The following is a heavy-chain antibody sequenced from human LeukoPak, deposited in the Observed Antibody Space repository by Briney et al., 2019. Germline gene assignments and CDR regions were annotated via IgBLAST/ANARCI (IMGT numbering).Heavy chain of an antibody. CDR2: MNPNSGNT. CDR1: GYTFTSYD. CDR3: ATHYDFWSGYGY. D-gene: IGHD3-3*01. Sequence: GASVKVSCKASGYTFTSYDINWVRQATGQELERMGWMNPNSGNTGYAQKFQGRVTITRNTSISTAYMELSSLRSEDTAVYYCATHYDFWSGYGYWGQGTLVTVAS. J-gene: IGHJ4*02. V-gene: IGHV1-8*03.